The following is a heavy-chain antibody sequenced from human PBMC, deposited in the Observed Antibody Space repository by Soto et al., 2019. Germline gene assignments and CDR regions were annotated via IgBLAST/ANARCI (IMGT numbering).Heavy chain of an antibody. J-gene: IGHJ4*02. CDR2: IKDKTDGGTT. Sequence: GGALRLSCTASGFTFRNMWMSWVRQAPGKGLEWVGRIKDKTDGGTTDYAAPVKGRFVISRDDSKSRLYLQMNSLKTDDTAVYYCTTGHYWGQGTLVTVSS. CDR1: GFTFRNMW. CDR3: TTGHY. V-gene: IGHV3-15*01.